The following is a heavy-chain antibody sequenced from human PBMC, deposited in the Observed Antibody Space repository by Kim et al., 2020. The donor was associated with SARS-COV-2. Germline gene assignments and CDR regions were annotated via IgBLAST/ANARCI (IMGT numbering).Heavy chain of an antibody. V-gene: IGHV3-11*01. CDR2: GNTS. J-gene: IGHJ5*02. D-gene: IGHD3-3*01. Sequence: GNTSYYAESVKRRFTISRDNSKNSLDLQMNSLRAGHSAVYYGARSTIFDPWGQGTLVTVSS. CDR3: ARSTIFDP.